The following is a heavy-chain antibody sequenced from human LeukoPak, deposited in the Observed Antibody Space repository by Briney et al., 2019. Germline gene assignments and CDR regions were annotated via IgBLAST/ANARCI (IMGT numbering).Heavy chain of an antibody. J-gene: IGHJ3*02. D-gene: IGHD3-22*01. CDR2: INPSGGST. Sequence: GASVKVSCKASGYTFTNYYMHWVRQAPGQGLEWMGIINPSGGSTSYAQKFQGRVTMTRDTSTSTVYMELSSLRSEDTAVYYCARVRRDDSSGYFADAFDIWGQGTMVTVSS. CDR1: GYTFTNYY. CDR3: ARVRRDDSSGYFADAFDI. V-gene: IGHV1-46*01.